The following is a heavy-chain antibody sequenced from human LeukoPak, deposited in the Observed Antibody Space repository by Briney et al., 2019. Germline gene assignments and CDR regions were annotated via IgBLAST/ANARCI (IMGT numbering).Heavy chain of an antibody. V-gene: IGHV4-31*03. D-gene: IGHD6-13*01. CDR1: GGSISSGGYY. CDR3: ARASRSIAAAGTVDY. CDR2: IYYSGST. Sequence: TSETLSLTCTVSGGSISSGGYYWNWIRQHPGKGLEWIGYIYYSGSTYYNPSLKSRVTISVDTSKNQFYLKLSSVTAADTAVYYCARASRSIAAAGTVDYWGQGALVTVSS. J-gene: IGHJ4*02.